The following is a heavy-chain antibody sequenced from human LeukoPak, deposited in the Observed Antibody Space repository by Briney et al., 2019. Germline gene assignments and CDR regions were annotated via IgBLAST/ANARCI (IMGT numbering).Heavy chain of an antibody. Sequence: SGTLSLTCGVSGGSISSSYWWRWVRQPPGKGLEWSGEIYHSGSTNYNPSLKSRVTISMDKSKNQFSLHLSSVTAADTAVYYCAASGFGFGELPSYFYYYMDVWGKGTTVTISS. V-gene: IGHV4-4*02. CDR3: AASGFGFGELPSYFYYYMDV. CDR2: IYHSGST. CDR1: GGSISSSYW. D-gene: IGHD3-10*01. J-gene: IGHJ6*03.